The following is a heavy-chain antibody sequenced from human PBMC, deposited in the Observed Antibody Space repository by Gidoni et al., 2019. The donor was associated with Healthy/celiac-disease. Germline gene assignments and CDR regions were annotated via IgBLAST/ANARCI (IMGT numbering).Heavy chain of an antibody. J-gene: IGHJ4*02. V-gene: IGHV4-38-2*01. CDR3: ARADYYDSSANFGY. Sequence: QVQLQESGPGLVKPSETLSLTCAVSGYSISSGYYWGWIRQPPGTGLEWIGSIYHSVSTYYNPSLKSRVTISVDTSKNQFSLKLSSVTAADTAAYYCARADYYDSSANFGYWGQGTLVTVSS. CDR1: GYSISSGYY. CDR2: IYHSVST. D-gene: IGHD3-22*01.